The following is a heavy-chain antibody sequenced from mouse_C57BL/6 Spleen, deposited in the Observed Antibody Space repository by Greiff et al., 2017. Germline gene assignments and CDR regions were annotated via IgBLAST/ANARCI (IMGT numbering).Heavy chain of an antibody. CDR1: GYTFTDYN. Sequence: VQLQQSGPELVKPGASVKIPCKASGYTFTDYNMDWVKQSHGKSLEWIGDINPNNGGTIYNQKFKGKATLTVDKSSSTAYMELRSLTSEDTAVYYCARPYYGSSYDYAMDYWGQGTSVTVSS. CDR2: INPNNGGT. V-gene: IGHV1-18*01. CDR3: ARPYYGSSYDYAMDY. J-gene: IGHJ4*01. D-gene: IGHD1-1*01.